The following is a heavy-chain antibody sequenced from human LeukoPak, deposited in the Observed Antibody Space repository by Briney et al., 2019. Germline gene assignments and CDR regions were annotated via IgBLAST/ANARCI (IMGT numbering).Heavy chain of an antibody. CDR3: ASFVDTAMANFDY. J-gene: IGHJ4*02. CDR1: GGSISSYY. V-gene: IGHV4-39*07. D-gene: IGHD5-18*01. Sequence: SETLSLTCTVSGGSISSYYWGWIRQPPGKGLEWIGSIYYSGSTYYNPSLKSRVTISVDTSKNQFSLKLSSVTAADTAVYYCASFVDTAMANFDYWGQGTLVTVSS. CDR2: IYYSGST.